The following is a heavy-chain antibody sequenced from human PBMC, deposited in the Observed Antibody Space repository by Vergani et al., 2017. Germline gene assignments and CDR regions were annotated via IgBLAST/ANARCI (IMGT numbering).Heavy chain of an antibody. CDR3: ARGSTTVTTFY. Sequence: QVQLQESGPGLVKPSQTLSLTCTVSGGSISSGGYYWSWIRQHPGKGLEWIGYIYYSGSPYYNPSLKSRVTISVDTSKNQFALKVSAVSAADTAVYCCARGSTTVTTFYWGQGTLVTVSS. J-gene: IGHJ4*02. D-gene: IGHD4-17*01. CDR1: GGSISSGGYY. V-gene: IGHV4-31*03. CDR2: IYYSGSP.